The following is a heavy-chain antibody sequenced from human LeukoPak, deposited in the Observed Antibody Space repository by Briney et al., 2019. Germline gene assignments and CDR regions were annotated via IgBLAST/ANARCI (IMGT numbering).Heavy chain of an antibody. Sequence: SVKVSCKASGGTFSSYAISWVRQAPGQGLEWMGGIIPIFGTANYAQKFQGRVTITADESTSTAYMELSSLRSEDTAVYYCARGITMVRGVIISYYFDYWGQGTLVTVSS. D-gene: IGHD3-10*01. J-gene: IGHJ4*02. CDR2: IIPIFGTA. CDR3: ARGITMVRGVIISYYFDY. V-gene: IGHV1-69*13. CDR1: GGTFSSYA.